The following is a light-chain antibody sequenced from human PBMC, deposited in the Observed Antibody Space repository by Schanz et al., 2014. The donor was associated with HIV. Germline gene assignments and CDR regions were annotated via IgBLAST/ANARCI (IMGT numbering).Light chain of an antibody. CDR2: NTF. CDR1: SSKKRSKA. Sequence: SVLPQPPSGEGTPGQRVKRRGEGRSSKKRSKAGNWHQPLPGTAPRLAIYNTFHRPSGVPDRFSGSQSGTSASLAISGLQSEDEGDYYCATFPSGLDAWVFGGGTKLTVL. CDR3: ATFPSGLDAWV. V-gene: IGLV1-44*01. J-gene: IGLJ3*02.